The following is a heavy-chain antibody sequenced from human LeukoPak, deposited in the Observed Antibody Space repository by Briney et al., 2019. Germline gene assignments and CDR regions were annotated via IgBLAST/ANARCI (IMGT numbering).Heavy chain of an antibody. CDR3: ANTEAGTLYDAFDI. V-gene: IGHV3-23*01. D-gene: IGHD6-19*01. Sequence: GGSLRLSCAASGFTFSSYAMSWVRQAPGKGLEWVSAISGSGVSTYYADSVKGRFTISRDNSKNTLYLQVNSLRAEDTAVYYCANTEAGTLYDAFDIWGQGTMVTVSS. CDR2: ISGSGVST. J-gene: IGHJ3*02. CDR1: GFTFSSYA.